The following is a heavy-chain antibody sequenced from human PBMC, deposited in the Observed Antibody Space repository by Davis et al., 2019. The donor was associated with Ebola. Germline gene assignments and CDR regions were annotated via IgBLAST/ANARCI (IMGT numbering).Heavy chain of an antibody. CDR1: GLTFDNYA. Sequence: SLKISCATSGLTFDNYAMHWFRQAPGKGLEWVSGITSNSGTTAYADSVKGRFTISRDNAKDSLYLQMNSLRIEDTAFYYCAKDFYGSGGYIDAWGQGTLVAVSS. CDR2: ITSNSGTT. CDR3: AKDFYGSGGYIDA. D-gene: IGHD3-10*01. J-gene: IGHJ5*02. V-gene: IGHV3-9*01.